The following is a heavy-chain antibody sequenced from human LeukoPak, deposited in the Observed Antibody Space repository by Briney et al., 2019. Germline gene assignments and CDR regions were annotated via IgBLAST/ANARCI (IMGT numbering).Heavy chain of an antibody. CDR1: GFTFSSYW. CDR3: AREADSPNAFDI. CDR2: IKQDGSEK. J-gene: IGHJ3*02. Sequence: PGESLRLSCAASGFTFSSYWMSWVRQAPGKGLEWVANIKQDGSEKCYVDSVKGRFTISRDNAKNSLYLQMNSLRAEDTAVYYCAREADSPNAFDIWGQGTMVTVSS. D-gene: IGHD3-22*01. V-gene: IGHV3-7*01.